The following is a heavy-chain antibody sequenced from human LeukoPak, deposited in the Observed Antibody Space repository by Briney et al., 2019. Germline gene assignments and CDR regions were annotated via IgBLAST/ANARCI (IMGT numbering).Heavy chain of an antibody. V-gene: IGHV3-7*01. J-gene: IGHJ4*02. CDR3: ARESVATITDQSFLFDY. CDR1: GFTFSSYW. Sequence: GSLRLSCAASGFTFSSYWMSWVRQAPGKGLEWVANIKQGGSEICYVDSVKGRLTISRDNAKNSLYLQMNSRRAEDTAVDFCARESVATITDQSFLFDYWGQGTLVTVSS. D-gene: IGHD5-12*01. CDR2: IKQGGSEI.